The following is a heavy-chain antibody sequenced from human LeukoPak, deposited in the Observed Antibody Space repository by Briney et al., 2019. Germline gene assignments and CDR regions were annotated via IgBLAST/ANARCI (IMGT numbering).Heavy chain of an antibody. J-gene: IGHJ4*02. CDR3: ASGRRDGYNLGY. D-gene: IGHD5-24*01. Sequence: GGSLRLSCAASGFNVTTNYMSWVRQAPGKGLEWVSVIYSGGTTYYADSVKGRFTISRDISKNTLSLQMNSLRAEDTAVYYCASGRRDGYNLGYWGQGTLVAVSS. CDR1: GFNVTTNY. V-gene: IGHV3-53*01. CDR2: IYSGGTT.